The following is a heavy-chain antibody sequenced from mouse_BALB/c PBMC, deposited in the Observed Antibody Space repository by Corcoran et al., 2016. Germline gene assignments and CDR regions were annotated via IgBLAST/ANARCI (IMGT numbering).Heavy chain of an antibody. CDR3: ARLYPGIAMDY. J-gene: IGHJ4*01. CDR1: GYTFTSYV. V-gene: IGHV1S136*01. CDR2: INPYNDGT. Sequence: EVQLQQSGPELVKPGASVKMSCKASGYTFTSYVMHWVKQKPGQGLEWIGYINPYNDGTKYNEKFKGKATLTSDKSSSPAYMELSSLTSEDSAVYYGARLYPGIAMDYWGQGTSVTVSS.